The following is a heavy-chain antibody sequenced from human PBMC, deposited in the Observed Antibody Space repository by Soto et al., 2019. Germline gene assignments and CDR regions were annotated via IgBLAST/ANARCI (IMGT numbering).Heavy chain of an antibody. V-gene: IGHV1-8*01. CDR3: ARMATFGSLNWFDP. Sequence: SVKVSCKASGYSFTNNDVSWVRQAIGQGLEWMGWMNPGSGDTGYAQKFQGRVTMTRDISTATAYMELSSLRSDDTATYYCARMATFGSLNWFDPWGQGTLVTVSS. CDR2: MNPGSGDT. CDR1: GYSFTNND. J-gene: IGHJ5*02. D-gene: IGHD3-16*01.